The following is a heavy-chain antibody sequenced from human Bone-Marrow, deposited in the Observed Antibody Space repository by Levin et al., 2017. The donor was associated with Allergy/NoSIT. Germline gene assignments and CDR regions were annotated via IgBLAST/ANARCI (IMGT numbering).Heavy chain of an antibody. CDR3: ATAPGVAMAANKWYFAY. CDR2: TSHDEGNK. Sequence: GESLKISCVASGFTFSGQAMHWVRQAPGKGLEWVAATSHDEGNKYYADSVKGRFTISRDNSKNTLFLQMNSLRAEDTAVYYCATAPGVAMAANKWYFAYWGQGTLVTVSS. V-gene: IGHV3-30-3*01. D-gene: IGHD6-19*01. CDR1: GFTFSGQA. J-gene: IGHJ4*02.